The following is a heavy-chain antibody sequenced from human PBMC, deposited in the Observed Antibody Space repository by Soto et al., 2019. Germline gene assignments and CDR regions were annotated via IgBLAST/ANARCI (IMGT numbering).Heavy chain of an antibody. V-gene: IGHV3-30*18. CDR1: GFTFSIYA. D-gene: IGHD3-22*01. CDR2: ISYDGYKK. J-gene: IGHJ4*02. Sequence: QVQLVESGGGVVQPGQSLRLSCEASGFTFSIYAMHWVRRAPGKGLEWVAVISYDGYKKFYADSAKGRFTVSRDSSNNTLYLQMTSLRLEDTAIYYCAKGGGDGYYDSRAYSFDHWGQGTLVTVSS. CDR3: AKGGGDGYYDSRAYSFDH.